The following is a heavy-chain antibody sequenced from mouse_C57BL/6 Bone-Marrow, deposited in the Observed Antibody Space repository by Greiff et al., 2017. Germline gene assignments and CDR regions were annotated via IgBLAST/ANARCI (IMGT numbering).Heavy chain of an antibody. V-gene: IGHV1-69*01. CDR1: GYTFTSYW. J-gene: IGHJ3*01. D-gene: IGHD2-3*01. CDR2: IDPSDSYT. Sequence: QVQLQQPGAELVMPGASVKLSCKASGYTFTSYWMHWVKQRPGQGLEWIGEIDPSDSYTNYNQKFKGKSTLTVDKSSSTAYMQLSSLTSEDSAVYYCARDGYPLADWGQGTLVTVSA. CDR3: ARDGYPLAD.